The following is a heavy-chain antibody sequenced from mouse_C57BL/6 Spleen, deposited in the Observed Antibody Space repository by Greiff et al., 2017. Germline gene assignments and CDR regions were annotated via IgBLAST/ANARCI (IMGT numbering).Heavy chain of an antibody. D-gene: IGHD1-1*01. J-gene: IGHJ4*01. V-gene: IGHV1-55*01. CDR3: ARSEYYGSSYEDYAMDD. Sequence: VQLQQPGAELVKPGASVKMSCKASGYTFPSYWITWVKQRPGQGLEWIGDIYPGSGSTNYNEKFKSKATLTVDTSSSTAYMQLSSLTSEDSAVYYCARSEYYGSSYEDYAMDDWGQGTSVTVSS. CDR2: IYPGSGST. CDR1: GYTFPSYW.